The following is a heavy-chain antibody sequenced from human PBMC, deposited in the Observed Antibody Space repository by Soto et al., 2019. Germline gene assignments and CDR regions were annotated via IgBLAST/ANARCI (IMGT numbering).Heavy chain of an antibody. V-gene: IGHV3-23*01. CDR3: AKSGVLGLSTPSPCFDY. CDR2: ISGSGGST. Sequence: PGGSLRLSCAASGFTFSSYAMSWVRQAPGKGLEWVSAISGSGGSTYYADSVKGRFTISRDNSKNTLYLQMNSLRAEDTAVYYCAKSGVLGLSTPSPCFDYWGQGTLVTVSS. D-gene: IGHD3-16*01. J-gene: IGHJ4*02. CDR1: GFTFSSYA.